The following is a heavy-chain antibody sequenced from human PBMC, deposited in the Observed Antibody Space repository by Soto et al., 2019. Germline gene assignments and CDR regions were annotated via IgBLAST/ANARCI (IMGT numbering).Heavy chain of an antibody. CDR1: GFTFSCYG. D-gene: IGHD6-13*01. V-gene: IGHV3-30*18. CDR2: ISYDGSNK. Sequence: PGGSLRLSCAASGFTFSCYGMHWVRQAPGKGLEWVAVISYDGSNKYYADSVKGRFTISRDNSKNTLYLQMNSLRAEDTAVYYCAKVYAAGTWNLRINWFDPWGQGTLVTVSS. J-gene: IGHJ5*02. CDR3: AKVYAAGTWNLRINWFDP.